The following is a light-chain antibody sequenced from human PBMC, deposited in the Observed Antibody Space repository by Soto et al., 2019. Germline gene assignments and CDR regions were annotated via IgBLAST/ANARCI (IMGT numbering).Light chain of an antibody. Sequence: AIQLTQSPSSLSASVGDRVTITCRASQGIRSALAWYQQKPGKAPKLLIYDASILESGVPSRFSGSGSGTDLTLSISNLQPEDSAAYYCQQFDNYPATFGQGTKLEIK. CDR1: QGIRSA. CDR2: DAS. V-gene: IGKV1D-13*01. J-gene: IGKJ2*01. CDR3: QQFDNYPAT.